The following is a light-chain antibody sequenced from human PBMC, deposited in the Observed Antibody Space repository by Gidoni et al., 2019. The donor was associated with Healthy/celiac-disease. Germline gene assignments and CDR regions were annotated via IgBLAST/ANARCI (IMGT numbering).Light chain of an antibody. CDR2: DAP. V-gene: IGKV3-11*01. CDR1: QSVSSY. Sequence: EIVLTQSPATLSFSPGARATLSCRASQSVSSYLAWYQQKPGQAPRLLIYDAPNRATGIPARFSGSGSGTDFTLTISSLEPEDFAVYYCQQRSNWPPKYTFGQGTKLEIK. J-gene: IGKJ2*01. CDR3: QQRSNWPPKYT.